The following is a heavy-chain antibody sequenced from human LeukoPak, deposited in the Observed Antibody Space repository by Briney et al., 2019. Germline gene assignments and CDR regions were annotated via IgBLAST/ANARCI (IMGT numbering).Heavy chain of an antibody. V-gene: IGHV5-51*01. CDR1: GYSFTTYW. J-gene: IGHJ6*02. CDR2: IYPGDSDT. CDR3: ARQGHSGCDTPSFYYYGRDV. Sequence: GESLKISCKGAGYSFTTYWIGWVREMPGKGLECMGIIYPGDSDTRYSPSFQGQVTISVDKSINTAYLQWSSLKASDTAMYYCARQGHSGCDTPSFYYYGRDVWGQGTTVTVSS. D-gene: IGHD2-21*02.